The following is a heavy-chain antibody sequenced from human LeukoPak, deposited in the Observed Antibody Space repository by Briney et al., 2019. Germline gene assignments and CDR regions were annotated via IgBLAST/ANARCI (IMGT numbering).Heavy chain of an antibody. CDR1: GFTFSSYS. Sequence: PGGSLRLSCAASGFTFSSYSMNWVRQAPGKGLEWVSSISSSSSYIYYADSVKGRFTISRDNAKNSLDLQMNSLRAEDTAVYYCARDIAAAGDYWAREPWSPSPQ. J-gene: IGHJ4*02. D-gene: IGHD6-13*01. CDR2: ISSSSSYI. V-gene: IGHV3-21*01. CDR3: ARDIAAAGDY.